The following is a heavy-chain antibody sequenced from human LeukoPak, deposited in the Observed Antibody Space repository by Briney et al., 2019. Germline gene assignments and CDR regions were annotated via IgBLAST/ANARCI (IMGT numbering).Heavy chain of an antibody. CDR3: ATFRVDGYNLGFDN. D-gene: IGHD5-24*01. J-gene: IGHJ4*02. V-gene: IGHV3-23*01. CDR1: GFTFSGYA. Sequence: GGSLRLSCADSGFTFSGYAVSWVRQPPGKGLEWVLGISVTGDYTHYADSVKGRFSVSRDDSKNTLYLHMNSLTVEDTAVYFCATFRVDGYNLGFDNWGQGTLVTVSS. CDR2: ISVTGDYT.